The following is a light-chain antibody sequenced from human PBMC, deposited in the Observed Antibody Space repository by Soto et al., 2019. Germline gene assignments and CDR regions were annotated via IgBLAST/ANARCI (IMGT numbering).Light chain of an antibody. CDR3: QQYNYWPPKT. CDR2: DAS. Sequence: ETVITQSPATLSVSPGERATLSCRASQSVSSKLAWYQQKPGQAPRLLIYDASTRATGIPARFSGSGSGTEFTLAISSLQSEDFGVYYCQQYNYWPPKTFGQGTKVDI. V-gene: IGKV3-15*01. CDR1: QSVSSK. J-gene: IGKJ1*01.